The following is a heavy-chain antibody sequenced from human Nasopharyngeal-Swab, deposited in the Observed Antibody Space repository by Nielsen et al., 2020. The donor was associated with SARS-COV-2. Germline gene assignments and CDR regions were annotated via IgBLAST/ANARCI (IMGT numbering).Heavy chain of an antibody. CDR2: IYYSGST. D-gene: IGHD3-16*02. CDR1: GGSISSSSYY. Sequence: SETLSLTCTVSGGSISSSSYYWGWIRQPPGKGLEWIGSIYYSGSTYYNPSLKSRVTISVDTSKNQFSLKLSSVTAADTAVYYCARHDDPMITFGGVIVRPAGFGYWGQGTLVTVSS. J-gene: IGHJ4*02. V-gene: IGHV4-39*01. CDR3: ARHDDPMITFGGVIVRPAGFGY.